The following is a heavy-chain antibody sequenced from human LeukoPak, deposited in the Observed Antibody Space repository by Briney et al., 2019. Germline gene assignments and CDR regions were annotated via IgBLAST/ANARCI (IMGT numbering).Heavy chain of an antibody. V-gene: IGHV3-23*01. D-gene: IGHD3-9*01. Sequence: GGSLRLSCAASGFTFSSYAMSWVRQAPGKGLEWVSAISGSGGSTYYADSVKGRFTISRDNSKDTLYLQMSSLRAEDTAVYYCARDSFPGILTGPFDFRGQGSLVTVSS. CDR1: GFTFSSYA. J-gene: IGHJ4*02. CDR3: ARDSFPGILTGPFDF. CDR2: ISGSGGST.